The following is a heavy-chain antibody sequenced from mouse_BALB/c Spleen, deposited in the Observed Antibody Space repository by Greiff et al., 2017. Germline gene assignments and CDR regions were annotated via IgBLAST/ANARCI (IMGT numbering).Heavy chain of an antibody. J-gene: IGHJ1*01. D-gene: IGHD2-10*01. V-gene: IGHV3-8*02. CDR1: GDSITSGY. CDR2: ISYSGST. CDR3: ARSYYGNYGYFDV. Sequence: EVKLQESGPSLVKPSQTLSLTCSVTGDSITSGYWNWIRKFPGNKLEYMGYISYSGSTYYNPSLKSRISITRDTSKNQYYLQLNSVTTEDTATYYCARSYYGNYGYFDVWGAGTTVTVSS.